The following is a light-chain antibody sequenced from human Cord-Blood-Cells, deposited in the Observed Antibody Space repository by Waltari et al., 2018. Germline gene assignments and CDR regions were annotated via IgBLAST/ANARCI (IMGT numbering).Light chain of an antibody. V-gene: IGKV1-39*01. CDR1: QSISSY. J-gene: IGKJ3*01. CDR3: QQSYSTPYT. CDR2: AAS. Sequence: DIQMTQSPSSLSASVGDRVTITCLASQSISSYLNWYQQKPGKAPKLLIYAASSLQIGVPSRFSGSGSGTDFTLTISSLQPEDVATYYCQQSYSTPYTFGPGTKVEIK.